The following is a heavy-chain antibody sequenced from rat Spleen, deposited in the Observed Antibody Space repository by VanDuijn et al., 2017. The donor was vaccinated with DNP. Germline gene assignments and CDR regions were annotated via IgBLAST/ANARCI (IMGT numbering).Heavy chain of an antibody. CDR3: ARGSTSIYWYFDF. J-gene: IGHJ1*01. CDR2: ITTNGGST. D-gene: IGHD3-1*01. CDR1: GFTFNNYW. V-gene: IGHV5-31*01. Sequence: EVQLVESGGDLVQPGRSLKLSCVASGFTFNNYWMAWIRQVPGKGLEWVASITTNGGSTYYPDSVKGRFTISRDNVENTLYLQMNSLRSEDTATYYCARGSTSIYWYFDFWGPGTMVTVSS.